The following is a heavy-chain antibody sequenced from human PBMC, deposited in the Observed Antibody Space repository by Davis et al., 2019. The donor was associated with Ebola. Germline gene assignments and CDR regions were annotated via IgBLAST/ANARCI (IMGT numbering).Heavy chain of an antibody. CDR1: GFTFSDYY. Sequence: PVGSLRLSCAASGFTFSDYYMSWIRQAPGKGLEWVSYISSSGSTIYYADSVKGRFTISRDNAKNSLYLQMNSLRAEDTAVYYCARGPNRGYDYFDYGGNGILVTVSS. CDR2: ISSSGSTI. V-gene: IGHV3-11*04. J-gene: IGHJ4*01. CDR3: ARGPNRGYDYFDY. D-gene: IGHD5-12*01.